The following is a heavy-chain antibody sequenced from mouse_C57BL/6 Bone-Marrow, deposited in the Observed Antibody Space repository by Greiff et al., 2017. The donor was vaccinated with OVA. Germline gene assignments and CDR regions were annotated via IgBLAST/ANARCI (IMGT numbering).Heavy chain of an antibody. CDR1: GYTFTSYW. J-gene: IGHJ4*01. Sequence: LQESGAELVKPGASVKLSCKASGYTFTSYWMHWVKQRPGQGLEWIGMIHPNSGSTNYNEKFKSKATLTVDKSSSTAYMQLSSLTSEDSAVYYCARGNYGNYLYYAMDYWGQGTSVTVSS. CDR2: IHPNSGST. CDR3: ARGNYGNYLYYAMDY. V-gene: IGHV1-64*01. D-gene: IGHD2-1*01.